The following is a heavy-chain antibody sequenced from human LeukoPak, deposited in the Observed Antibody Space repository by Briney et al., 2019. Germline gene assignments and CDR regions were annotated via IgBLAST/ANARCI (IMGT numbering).Heavy chain of an antibody. V-gene: IGHV3-48*03. CDR1: GFTFDDYG. D-gene: IGHD6-13*01. Sequence: GGSLRLSCAASGFTFDDYGMSWVRQAPGKGLEWVSYISSSGSTIYYADSVKGRFTISRDNAKNSLYLQMNSLRAEDTAVYYCARHPSYSSSSDYYYYYMDVWGKGTTVTISS. J-gene: IGHJ6*03. CDR3: ARHPSYSSSSDYYYYYMDV. CDR2: ISSSGSTI.